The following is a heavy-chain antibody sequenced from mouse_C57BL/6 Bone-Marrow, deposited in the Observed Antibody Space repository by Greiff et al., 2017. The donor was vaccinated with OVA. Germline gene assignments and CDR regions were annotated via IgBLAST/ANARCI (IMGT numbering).Heavy chain of an antibody. CDR3: ARSWDWYFDV. CDR1: GFSLTSYG. D-gene: IGHD4-1*01. CDR2: IWRGGST. J-gene: IGHJ1*03. Sequence: QVQLQQSGPGLVQPSQCLSITCTVSGFSLTSYGVHWVRQSPGKGLEWLGVIWRGGSTDCTEAFISRLSISKDNSKSQVFFKMNSLQADDTAIYYWARSWDWYFDVWGTETTVTVSS. V-gene: IGHV2-2*01.